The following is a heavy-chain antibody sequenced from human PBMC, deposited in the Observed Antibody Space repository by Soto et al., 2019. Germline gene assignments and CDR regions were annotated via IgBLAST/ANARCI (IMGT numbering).Heavy chain of an antibody. J-gene: IGHJ4*02. CDR3: AREWGAAAVD. V-gene: IGHV4-31*03. CDR1: GGSIRSGGYY. CDR2: IYYSGST. Sequence: QVQLQKSGPGLVKPSQTLSLTCTVSGGSIRSGGYYWSWIRQHPGKGLEWIGYIYYSGSTYYNPYLKSRVTISVDTSKNQFSLKLSSVTAADTAVYYCAREWGAAAVDWGQGTLVTVSS. D-gene: IGHD6-13*01.